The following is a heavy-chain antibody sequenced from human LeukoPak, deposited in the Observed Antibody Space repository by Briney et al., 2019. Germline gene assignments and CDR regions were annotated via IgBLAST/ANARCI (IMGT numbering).Heavy chain of an antibody. CDR1: GGSISSGNYY. CDR3: ARDFRGTPFYFDY. Sequence: PSETLSLTCTVSGGSISSGNYYLNWIRQPAGKGLEWIGRIYSRGSTNYNPSLKSRVTISVDTSKNQFSLKLSSVTAADTAVYYCARDFRGTPFYFDYWGQGTLVTVSS. V-gene: IGHV4-61*02. CDR2: IYSRGST. J-gene: IGHJ4*02. D-gene: IGHD3-16*01.